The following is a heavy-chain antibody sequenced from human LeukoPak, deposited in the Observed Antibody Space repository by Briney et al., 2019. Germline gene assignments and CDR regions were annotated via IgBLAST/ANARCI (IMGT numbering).Heavy chain of an antibody. J-gene: IGHJ4*02. CDR3: ARDTPPLWFGEP. D-gene: IGHD3-10*01. Sequence: SETLSLTRTVSGGSISSYYWSWIRQPAGKGLEWIGRIYTSGSTNYNPSLKSRVTMSVDTSKNQFSLKLSSVTAADTAVYYCARDTPPLWFGEPWGQGTLVTVSS. CDR1: GGSISSYY. CDR2: IYTSGST. V-gene: IGHV4-4*07.